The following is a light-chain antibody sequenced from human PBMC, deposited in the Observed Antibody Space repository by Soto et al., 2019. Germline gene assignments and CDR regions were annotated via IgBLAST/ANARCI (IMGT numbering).Light chain of an antibody. CDR2: KIS. CDR1: ESLVHSDGNTY. J-gene: IGKJ2*01. V-gene: IGKV2-24*01. Sequence: DIVMTQTPLSSTVTLGQPASISCTSSESLVHSDGNTYLSWLHQRPGQPPRLLIYKISNRFSGVPDRFSGSGAGKDFKLKISRVEAEDVGVYYCMQATPTRFPPYTFGQGTKLE. CDR3: MQATPTRFPPYT.